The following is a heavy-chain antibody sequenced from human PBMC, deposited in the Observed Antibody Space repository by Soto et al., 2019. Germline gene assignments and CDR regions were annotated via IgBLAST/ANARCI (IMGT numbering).Heavy chain of an antibody. CDR1: GYTFTSYD. D-gene: IGHD1-26*01. CDR3: ARGLGDKWELHNWFDP. CDR2: MNPNSGNT. V-gene: IGHV1-8*01. J-gene: IGHJ5*02. Sequence: QVQLVQSGAEVKKPGASVKVSCKASGYTFTSYDINWVRQATGQGLEWMGWMNPNSGNTGYAQKFQGRVTMTXXTXIXXAYMELSSLRSEDTAVYYCARGLGDKWELHNWFDPWGQGTLVTVSS.